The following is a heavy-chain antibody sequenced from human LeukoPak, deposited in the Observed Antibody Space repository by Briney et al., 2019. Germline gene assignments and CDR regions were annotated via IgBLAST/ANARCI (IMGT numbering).Heavy chain of an antibody. D-gene: IGHD5-18*01. CDR2: IYTSGST. V-gene: IGHV4-61*02. CDR1: GGSISSGSYY. J-gene: IGHJ5*02. Sequence: PSQTLSLTCTVSGGSISSGSYYWSWIRQPAGKGLEWIGRIYTSGSTNYNPSLKSRVTISVDTSKNQFSLKLSSVTAADTAAYYCARYGNTATVTWGQGTLVTVSS. CDR3: ARYGNTATVT.